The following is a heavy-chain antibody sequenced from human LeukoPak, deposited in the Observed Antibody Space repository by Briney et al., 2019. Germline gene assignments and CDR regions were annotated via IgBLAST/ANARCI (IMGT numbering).Heavy chain of an antibody. CDR1: GYTFTSYG. D-gene: IGHD5-12*01. CDR3: ARGRGSTSRY. CDR2: ISTYNGDT. J-gene: IGHJ4*02. Sequence: GASVKVSCKASGYTFTSYGITWVRQAPGQGLEWMGWISTYNGDTKYAQNLQGRVTMTTDTSTSTAYMELRSLRSDDTAVYYCARGRGSTSRYWGQGTPVTVSS. V-gene: IGHV1-18*01.